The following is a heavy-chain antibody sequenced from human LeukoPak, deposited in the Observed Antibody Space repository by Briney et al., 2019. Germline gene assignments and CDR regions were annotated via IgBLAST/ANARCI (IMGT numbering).Heavy chain of an antibody. D-gene: IGHD2-21*01. Sequence: GGSLRLSCAASGFTFSSYNMNWVRQAPGKGLEWVSSISSSSNYIYYADSVKGRFTISRDNAKNSLYLQMNSLRVEDTAVYYCARGGSGLDYWGQGTLVTVSS. CDR1: GFTFSSYN. CDR2: ISSSSNYI. CDR3: ARGGSGLDY. J-gene: IGHJ4*02. V-gene: IGHV3-21*01.